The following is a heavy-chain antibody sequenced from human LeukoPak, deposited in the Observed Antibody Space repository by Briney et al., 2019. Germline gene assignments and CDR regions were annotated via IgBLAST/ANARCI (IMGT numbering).Heavy chain of an antibody. D-gene: IGHD6-19*01. CDR1: GFTFSSYA. Sequence: GGSLRLSCAASGFTFSSYAMHLVRQAPGKGLEWVAVISYDGTNKYYADSVKGRFTISRDNSKNTLFLQMNSLRAEDTAVYYCAIIAVAGTEDYWGQGTLVTVSS. CDR2: ISYDGTNK. V-gene: IGHV3-30-3*01. CDR3: AIIAVAGTEDY. J-gene: IGHJ4*02.